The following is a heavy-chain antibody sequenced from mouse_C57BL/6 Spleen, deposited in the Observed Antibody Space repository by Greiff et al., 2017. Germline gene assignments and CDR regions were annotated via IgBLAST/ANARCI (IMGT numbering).Heavy chain of an antibody. CDR3: ATFYDYDEWFAD. V-gene: IGHV2-2*01. D-gene: IGHD2-4*01. J-gene: IGHJ3*01. CDR2: IWSGGST. CDR1: GFSLTSYG. Sequence: VQLQQSGPGLVQPSQSLSITCTVSGFSLTSYGVHWVRQSPGKGLEWLGVIWSGGSTDYNAAFISRLSISKDNSKSQVFFKMNSLQADDTAIYYCATFYDYDEWFADWGQGTLVTVSA.